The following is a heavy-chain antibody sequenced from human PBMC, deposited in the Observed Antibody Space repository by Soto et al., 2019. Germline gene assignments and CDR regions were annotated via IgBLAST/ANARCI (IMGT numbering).Heavy chain of an antibody. CDR3: ARDLVLATGPYYYGMDV. J-gene: IGHJ6*02. V-gene: IGHV3-33*01. Sequence: QVQLVESGGGVVQPGRSLRLSCAASGFTFSSYAMHWVRQAPGKGLEWVAVIWYDGSNKYYADSVKGRFTISRDNSKNTLYLQMNSLRAEDTAVYYCARDLVLATGPYYYGMDVWGQGTTVTVS. CDR1: GFTFSSYA. D-gene: IGHD2-8*01. CDR2: IWYDGSNK.